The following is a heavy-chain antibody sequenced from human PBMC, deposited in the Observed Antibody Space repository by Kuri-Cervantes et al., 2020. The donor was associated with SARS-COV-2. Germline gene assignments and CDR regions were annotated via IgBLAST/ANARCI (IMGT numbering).Heavy chain of an antibody. CDR1: GGSISSGSYY. D-gene: IGHD3-3*01. V-gene: IGHV4-61*02. Sequence: SETLSLTCTVSGGSISSGSYYWSWIRQPAGKGLEWIGRIYTSGSTNYNPSLKSRVTISVDTSKNQFSLKLSSVTAADTAVYYCARGGRAYYDFWSGYYKEHYYFDYWGQGTLVTVSS. CDR3: ARGGRAYYDFWSGYYKEHYYFDY. J-gene: IGHJ4*02. CDR2: IYTSGST.